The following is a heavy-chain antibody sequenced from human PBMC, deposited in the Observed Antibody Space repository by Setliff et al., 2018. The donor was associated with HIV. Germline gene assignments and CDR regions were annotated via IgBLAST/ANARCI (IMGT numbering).Heavy chain of an antibody. V-gene: IGHV4-4*02. D-gene: IGHD3-22*01. Sequence: AETLSLTCAVSGGYISSSNWWSWVRQPPGKGLEWIGEIYHSGSTKYNPSLKSRVTISVDKSKNQFSLKLSSVTAADTAVYYCARSITMIIVAPGAFDIWGQGTMVTVSS. CDR2: IYHSGST. CDR3: ARSITMIIVAPGAFDI. CDR1: GGYISSSNW. J-gene: IGHJ3*02.